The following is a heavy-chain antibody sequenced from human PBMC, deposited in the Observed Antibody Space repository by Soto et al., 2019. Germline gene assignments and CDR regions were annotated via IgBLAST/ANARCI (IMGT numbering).Heavy chain of an antibody. Sequence: QVQLVQSGAEVKKPGASVKVSCKTSGYTFTNYDITWVRQATGQGLEWMGWMNPNSGNTGYAQKFQGRVTMTRNTSISTAYMELSSLRSEDTAVYYCARGRAKRRELPRCPDYWGQGTLVTVSS. V-gene: IGHV1-8*01. CDR2: MNPNSGNT. D-gene: IGHD1-26*01. CDR3: ARGRAKRRELPRCPDY. J-gene: IGHJ4*02. CDR1: GYTFTNYD.